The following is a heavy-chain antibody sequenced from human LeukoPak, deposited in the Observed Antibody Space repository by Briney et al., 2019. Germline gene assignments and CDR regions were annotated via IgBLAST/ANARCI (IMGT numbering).Heavy chain of an antibody. CDR3: ARGIGAAAAVVFDY. CDR1: GGSCVVYY. J-gene: IGHJ4*02. D-gene: IGHD6-13*01. Sequence: SETLALTGAVYGGSCVVYYWGWISQPPGKGLEWNGEINHSGSTNYNPTLKSRVTISLDTSKNQFSMKLSSVTAAAPAVYYCARGIGAAAAVVFDYWGQGTLGTASS. V-gene: IGHV4-34*01. CDR2: INHSGST.